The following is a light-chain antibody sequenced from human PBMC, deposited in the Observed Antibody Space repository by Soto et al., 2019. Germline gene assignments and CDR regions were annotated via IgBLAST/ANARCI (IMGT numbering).Light chain of an antibody. CDR3: QQLNTLPFT. CDR2: EAS. CDR1: HDISTY. J-gene: IGKJ5*01. Sequence: DILLTQSPSLLSASVGDRVTITCRASHDISTYLAWYQQKPVKAPKLMIYEASTLQSGVPSRFSGSGSGTDVTLTISGLLPEDFANYHCQQLNTLPFTFGQGTRLDTK. V-gene: IGKV1-9*01.